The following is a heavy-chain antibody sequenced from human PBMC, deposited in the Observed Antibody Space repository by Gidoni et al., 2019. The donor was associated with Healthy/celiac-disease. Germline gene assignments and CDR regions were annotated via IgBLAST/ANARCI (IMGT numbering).Heavy chain of an antibody. CDR3: ARLAVDTAMANEYYFDY. Sequence: QVQLQESGPGLVKPSQTLSLTCTVSGGSISSGGYYWSWIRQHPGKGLEWIGYIYYSGSTYYNPSLKSRVTISVDTSKNQFSLKLSSVTAADTAVYYCARLAVDTAMANEYYFDYWGQGTLVTVSS. D-gene: IGHD5-18*01. CDR2: IYYSGST. V-gene: IGHV4-31*03. CDR1: GGSISSGGYY. J-gene: IGHJ4*02.